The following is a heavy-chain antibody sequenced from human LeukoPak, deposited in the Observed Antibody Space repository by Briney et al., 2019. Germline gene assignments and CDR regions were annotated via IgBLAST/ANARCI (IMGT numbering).Heavy chain of an antibody. CDR2: MNPNSGNT. D-gene: IGHD2-2*01. Sequence: GAPVKVSCKASGYTFTSYDTDWVRQATGQGLEWMGWMNPNSGNTGYAQKFQGRVTMTRNTSISTAYMELSSLRSEDTAVYYCAKAPYCNTTNCYRGYYMDVWGKGTTVTVSS. CDR3: AKAPYCNTTNCYRGYYMDV. V-gene: IGHV1-8*01. J-gene: IGHJ6*03. CDR1: GYTFTSYD.